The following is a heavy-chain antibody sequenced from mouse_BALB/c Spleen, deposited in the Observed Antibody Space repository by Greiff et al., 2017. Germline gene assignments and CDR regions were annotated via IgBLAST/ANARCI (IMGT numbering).Heavy chain of an antibody. CDR1: GYTFTDYW. Sequence: QVQLKESGAELVMPGASVKMSCKASGYTFTDYWMHWVKQRPGQGLEWIGAIDTSDSYTSYNQKFKGKATLTVDESSSTAYMQLSSLTSEDSAVYYCARPSSSYYYGSSRYAMDYWGQGTSVTVSS. D-gene: IGHD1-1*01. J-gene: IGHJ4*01. CDR3: ARPSSSYYYGSSRYAMDY. CDR2: IDTSDSYT. V-gene: IGHV1-69*01.